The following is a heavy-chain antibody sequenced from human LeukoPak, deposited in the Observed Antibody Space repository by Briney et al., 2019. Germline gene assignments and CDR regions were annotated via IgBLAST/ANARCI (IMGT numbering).Heavy chain of an antibody. CDR1: GGSISSYY. V-gene: IGHV4-59*01. J-gene: IGHJ4*02. CDR2: IYYSGST. Sequence: SETLSLTCTVSGGSISSYYWSWIRQPPGKRLEWIGYIYYSGSTNYNPSLKSRVTISVDTSKNQFSLKLSSVTAADTAVYYCARSSGWYIDYWGQGTLVTVSS. D-gene: IGHD6-19*01. CDR3: ARSSGWYIDY.